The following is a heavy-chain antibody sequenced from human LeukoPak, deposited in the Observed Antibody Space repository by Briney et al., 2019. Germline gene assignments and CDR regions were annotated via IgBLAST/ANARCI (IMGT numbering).Heavy chain of an antibody. D-gene: IGHD4-17*01. J-gene: IGHJ4*02. CDR2: INHSGST. Sequence: SETLSLTCAVYGGPFSGYYWSWIRQPPGKGLEWIGEINHSGSTNYNPFLKSRVTISVDTSKNQFSLKLSSVTAADTAVYYCARSYGDYSDYWGQGTLVTVSS. CDR1: GGPFSGYY. V-gene: IGHV4-34*01. CDR3: ARSYGDYSDY.